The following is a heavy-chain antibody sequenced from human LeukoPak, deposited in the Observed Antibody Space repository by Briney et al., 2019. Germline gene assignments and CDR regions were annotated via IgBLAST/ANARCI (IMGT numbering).Heavy chain of an antibody. D-gene: IGHD1-1*01. J-gene: IGHJ4*02. CDR1: GFTFSSYA. CDR2: ISYDGSNK. V-gene: IGHV3-30-3*01. Sequence: PGGSLRLSCAASGFTFSSYAMHWVRQAPGKGLEWVAVISYDGSNKYYADSVKGRFTISRDNSKNTLYLQMNSLRAEDTAVYYCARDWNGDTDYWGPGTLVTVSS. CDR3: ARDWNGDTDY.